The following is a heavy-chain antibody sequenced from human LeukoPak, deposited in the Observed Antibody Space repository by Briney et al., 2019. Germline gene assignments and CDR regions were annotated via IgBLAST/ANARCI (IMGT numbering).Heavy chain of an antibody. CDR1: GFTFDDYT. J-gene: IGHJ4*02. V-gene: IGHV3-43*01. CDR2: ISWDGGST. CDR3: AKDLFHYDSSGYYLGFDY. D-gene: IGHD3-22*01. Sequence: GGSLRLSCAASGFTFDDYTMHWVRQAPGKGLEWVSLISWDGGSTYYAYSVKGRFTISRDNSKNSLYLQMNSLRTEDTALYYCAKDLFHYDSSGYYLGFDYWGQGTLVTVSS.